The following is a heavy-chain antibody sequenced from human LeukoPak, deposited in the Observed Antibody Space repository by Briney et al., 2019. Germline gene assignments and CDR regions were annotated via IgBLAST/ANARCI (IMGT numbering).Heavy chain of an antibody. CDR2: IYRGGST. CDR1: GFTVSSNY. CDR3: ARWSDYGSGTLSVGYFFY. J-gene: IGHJ4*02. Sequence: GGSLRLSCPASGFTVSSNYMSWPRHAPGAGLECDSDIYRGGSTYCGDCVKGRFNLSRDNCKHPLYVKMNSLRAEDGAVFYCARWSDYGSGTLSVGYFFYWGQGTLGTVSP. D-gene: IGHD3-10*01. V-gene: IGHV3-53*01.